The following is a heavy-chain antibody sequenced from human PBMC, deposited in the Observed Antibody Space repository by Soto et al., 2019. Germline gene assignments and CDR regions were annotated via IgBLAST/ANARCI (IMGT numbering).Heavy chain of an antibody. Sequence: XESLRLYCAASGFFFSAYCMSWVRQAPGKGLEWVASIKQDGSETYYLDSVKGRFTFSRDNAKNSLDLQMSSLRAEDTAVYYCARGPEGFHPLSNNCFDPWGQGTPVTVSS. CDR2: IKQDGSET. V-gene: IGHV3-7*01. CDR3: ARGPEGFHPLSNNCFDP. J-gene: IGHJ5*02. D-gene: IGHD3-10*01. CDR1: GFFFSAYC.